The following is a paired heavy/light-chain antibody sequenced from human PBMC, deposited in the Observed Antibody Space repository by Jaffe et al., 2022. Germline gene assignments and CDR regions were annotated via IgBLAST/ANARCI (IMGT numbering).Heavy chain of an antibody. V-gene: IGHV3-48*03. CDR2: ISGSGSTV. CDR1: GFTFSSYE. CDR3: ARGTMVRGVNLSHADY. Sequence: EVQLVESGGGLVQPGGSLRLSCAASGFTFSSYEMNWVRQAPGKGLEWVSYISGSGSTVYYADSMKGRFTISRDNAKNSLYLQMNSLRAEDTAVYYCARGTMVRGVNLSHADYWGQGTLVTVSS. D-gene: IGHD3-10*01. J-gene: IGHJ4*02.
Light chain of an antibody. Sequence: DVVMTQSPLSLPVTLGQPASISCRSSQSLVHSDGNTYLNWFQQRPGQSPRRLIYKVSNRDSGVPDRFSGSGSGTDFTLTISRVEAEDVGVYYCMQGTHWHWTFGQGTKVEIK. CDR1: QSLVHSDGNTY. CDR2: KVS. J-gene: IGKJ1*01. CDR3: MQGTHWHWT. V-gene: IGKV2-30*02.